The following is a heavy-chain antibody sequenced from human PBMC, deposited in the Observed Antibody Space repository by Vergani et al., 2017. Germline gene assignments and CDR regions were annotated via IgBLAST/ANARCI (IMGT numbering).Heavy chain of an antibody. Sequence: QVQLQESGPGLLKPSETLSLTCTVSGYSISSGYYWSWIRQPPGKGLEWIGYIYYSGSTNYNPSLKSRVTISVDTSKNQFSLKLSSVTAADTAVYYCARGLREGHTIFGVVIPVSHYYMDVWGKGTTVTVSS. J-gene: IGHJ6*03. CDR2: IYYSGST. D-gene: IGHD3-3*01. CDR1: GYSISSGYY. V-gene: IGHV4-61*01. CDR3: ARGLREGHTIFGVVIPVSHYYMDV.